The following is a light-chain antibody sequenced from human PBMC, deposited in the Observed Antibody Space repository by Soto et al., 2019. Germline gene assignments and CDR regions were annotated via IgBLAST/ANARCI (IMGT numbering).Light chain of an antibody. CDR1: ASNIGNNS. Sequence: QSVLTQPPSVSAAPGQRVTISCSGSASNIGNNSVSWYQQLPGAAPKLLIYDDNNRPSGIPDRFSGSKSGTSATLGITGLQTGDEADYYCGTWDTSLPACVFGPGIKVTVL. V-gene: IGLV1-51*01. CDR2: DDN. J-gene: IGLJ1*01. CDR3: GTWDTSLPACV.